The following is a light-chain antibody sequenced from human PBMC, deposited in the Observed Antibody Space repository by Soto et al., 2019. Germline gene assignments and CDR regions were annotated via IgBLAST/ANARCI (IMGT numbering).Light chain of an antibody. Sequence: QSVLTQPPSASGTPGQRVTISCSGGRSNIGSNTVNWYQQVPGTAPKFLIYSNNQRPSGVPDRFSGSKSGTSASLAISGLQAADEADYYCASWDDSLNGLVFGGGTKLTVL. J-gene: IGLJ2*01. CDR2: SNN. CDR1: RSNIGSNT. V-gene: IGLV1-44*01. CDR3: ASWDDSLNGLV.